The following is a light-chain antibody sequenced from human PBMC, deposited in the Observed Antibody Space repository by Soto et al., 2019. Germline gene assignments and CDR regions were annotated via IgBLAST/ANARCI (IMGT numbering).Light chain of an antibody. J-gene: IGKJ1*01. CDR3: HHYGSSPPWT. Sequence: EFLLTHSPDTLSLSPGDRAALACRASQSLRLDSLAWYPQTLGQAPRLRIYGASNRATDTRDRFTGSGSGTDFTLTISRLEPEDSAVYYCHHYGSSPPWTFGQGTKV. CDR1: QSLRLDS. V-gene: IGKV3-20*01. CDR2: GAS.